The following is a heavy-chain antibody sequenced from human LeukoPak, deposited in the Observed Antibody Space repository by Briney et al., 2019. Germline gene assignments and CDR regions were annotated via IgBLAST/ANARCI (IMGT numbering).Heavy chain of an antibody. Sequence: ASVKVSCKASGYTLTDYYMHWVRQAPGQGLEWMGLIIPNTGGTTYRQKFQGRVTMTRDTSISTFYMELSSLRSDDTAVYYCSTEDKYCTSPNCGNYWGQGTLVTVSS. D-gene: IGHD2-8*01. CDR3: STEDKYCTSPNCGNY. CDR2: IIPNTGGT. V-gene: IGHV1-2*06. J-gene: IGHJ4*02. CDR1: GYTLTDYY.